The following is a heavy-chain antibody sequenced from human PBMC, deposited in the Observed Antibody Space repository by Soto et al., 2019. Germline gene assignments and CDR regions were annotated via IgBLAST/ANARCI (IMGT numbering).Heavy chain of an antibody. CDR2: IIPILGIA. CDR3: ARDDYYDTSGYLALFDY. D-gene: IGHD3-22*01. CDR1: GCTFRSYT. Sequence: SSVKVSCKASGCTFRSYTISWVRLAPGQGLEWMGRIIPILGIANYAQKFQGRVTITADKSTSTAYMELSSLRSEDTAVYYCARDDYYDTSGYLALFDYWGQGTLVTVS. V-gene: IGHV1-69*04. J-gene: IGHJ4*02.